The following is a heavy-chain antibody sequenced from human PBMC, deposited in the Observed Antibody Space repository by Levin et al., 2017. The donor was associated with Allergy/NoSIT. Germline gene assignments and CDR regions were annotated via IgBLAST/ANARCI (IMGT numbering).Heavy chain of an antibody. V-gene: IGHV4-34*01. D-gene: IGHD3-10*01. CDR2: INHSGST. CDR3: ARRSPGSGEFDS. J-gene: IGHJ4*02. CDR1: GGYFSGYH. Sequence: ESLKISCAVYGGYFSGYHWSWIRQPPGKGLEWIGEINHSGSTNYNPSLKSRVTISVDTSKKQISLKLTSVTAADTAIYFCARRSPGSGEFDSWGQGTLVTVSS.